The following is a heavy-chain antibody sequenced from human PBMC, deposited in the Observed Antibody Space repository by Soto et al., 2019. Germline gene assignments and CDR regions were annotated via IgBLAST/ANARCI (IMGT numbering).Heavy chain of an antibody. J-gene: IGHJ3*02. D-gene: IGHD6-13*01. V-gene: IGHV3-23*01. CDR1: GFTFSSYA. Sequence: EVQLLESGGGLVQPGGSLRLSCAASGFTFSSYAMSWVRQAPGKGLEWVSAISGSGGSTYYADSVKGRFTISRDNSKNTLYLQMDSLRAEDTAVYYFAKRGIDGTRLGFIWGQGTMVTVSS. CDR3: AKRGIDGTRLGFI. CDR2: ISGSGGST.